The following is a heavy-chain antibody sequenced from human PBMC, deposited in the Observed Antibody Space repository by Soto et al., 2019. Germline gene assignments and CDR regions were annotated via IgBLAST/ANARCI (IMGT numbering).Heavy chain of an antibody. D-gene: IGHD5-18*01. J-gene: IGHJ6*02. V-gene: IGHV4-34*01. Sequence: LSLTCAVYGGSFSGYYWSWIRQPPGKGLEWIGEINHSGSTNYNPSLKSRVTISVDTSKNQFSLKLSSVTAADTAVYYCARGPAAMVGSYYYYGMDVWGQGTTVTVSS. CDR1: GGSFSGYY. CDR3: ARGPAAMVGSYYYYGMDV. CDR2: INHSGST.